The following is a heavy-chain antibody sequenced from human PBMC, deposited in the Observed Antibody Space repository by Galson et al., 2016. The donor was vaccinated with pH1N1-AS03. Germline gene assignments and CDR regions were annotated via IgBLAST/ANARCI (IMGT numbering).Heavy chain of an antibody. J-gene: IGHJ6*03. D-gene: IGHD2-2*01. CDR3: AREECSSSSCRRDQNYYMDV. V-gene: IGHV1-69*02. CDR2: ITLPLXIA. CDR1: GGSFSSFS. Sequence: SVKVSCKASGGSFSSFSINWVRQAPGQGLEWMGRITLPLXIAHYAQRFQGRVTITADKSTSTAYMDLSTLISEDTAMYYCAREECSSSSCRRDQNYYMDVWGKGTTVTVSS.